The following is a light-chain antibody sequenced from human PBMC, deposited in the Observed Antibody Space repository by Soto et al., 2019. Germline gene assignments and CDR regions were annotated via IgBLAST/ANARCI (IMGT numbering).Light chain of an antibody. CDR1: GGSIAINY. CDR3: QSFDSRNVV. CDR2: EDN. Sequence: NFMLTQPHSVSESPGKTVTISCTGSGGSIAINYVQWYQQRPGSAPTTVIYEDNRRPSGVPDRFSGSIDSSSNSASLTISGLKTDDEADYYCQSFDSRNVVFGGGTKLTVL. J-gene: IGLJ3*02. V-gene: IGLV6-57*02.